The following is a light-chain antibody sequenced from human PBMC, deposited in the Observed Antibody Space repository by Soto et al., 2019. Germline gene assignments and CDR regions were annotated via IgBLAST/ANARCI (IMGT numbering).Light chain of an antibody. J-gene: IGLJ1*01. V-gene: IGLV2-14*03. CDR1: SSDVGGFNY. Sequence: HSGLTQPASVSGSPGQSIAISCSGTSSDVGGFNYVSWYQQHPGKAPKFMIYDVSSRPSGVSDRFSGSKSGNTASLTISGLQAEDEADYYCASYTTSSTYVFGTGTKVTVL. CDR2: DVS. CDR3: ASYTTSSTYV.